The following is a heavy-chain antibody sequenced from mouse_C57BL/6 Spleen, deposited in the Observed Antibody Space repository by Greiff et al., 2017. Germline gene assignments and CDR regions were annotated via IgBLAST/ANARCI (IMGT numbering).Heavy chain of an antibody. Sequence: QVHVKQPGAELVKPGASVKLSCKASGYTFTSYWMQWVKQRPGQGLEWIGEIDPSDSYTNYNQKFKGKATLTVDTSSSTAYMQLSSLTSEDSAVYYCARRKNLWLRQDAMDYWGQGTSVTVSS. V-gene: IGHV1-50*01. J-gene: IGHJ4*01. D-gene: IGHD2-2*01. CDR3: ARRKNLWLRQDAMDY. CDR1: GYTFTSYW. CDR2: IDPSDSYT.